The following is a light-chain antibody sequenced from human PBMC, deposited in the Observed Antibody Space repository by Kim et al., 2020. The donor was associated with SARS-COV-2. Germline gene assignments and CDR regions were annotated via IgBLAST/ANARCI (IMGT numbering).Light chain of an antibody. J-gene: IGKJ2*01. CDR3: HQENEWLPGDT. CDR2: GAS. Sequence: EIVMTQSPATLSVSPGERATLSCRASQSVSNNLAWYQHKPAQPPSLLIYGASTRATGVPARCSGSGSGTDFTRTVSSLQSDECAVYYCHQENEWLPGDTLRQGPRREI. CDR1: QSVSNN. V-gene: IGKV3-15*01.